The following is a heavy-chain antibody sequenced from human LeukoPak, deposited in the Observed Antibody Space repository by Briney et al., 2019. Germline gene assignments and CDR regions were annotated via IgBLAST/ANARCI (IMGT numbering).Heavy chain of an antibody. CDR1: GGSVSSSYW. CDR2: VNHSGST. Sequence: PSETLSLTCAVAGGSVSSSYWWTWVRQPPGKGLEWIGEVNHSGSTHYNPSLESRVTISLDKSKNQFSLKLTSVTAADTAVYYCAREGGFYRPLDYSGQGTLVTVSS. V-gene: IGHV4-4*02. D-gene: IGHD3-3*01. J-gene: IGHJ4*02. CDR3: AREGGFYRPLDY.